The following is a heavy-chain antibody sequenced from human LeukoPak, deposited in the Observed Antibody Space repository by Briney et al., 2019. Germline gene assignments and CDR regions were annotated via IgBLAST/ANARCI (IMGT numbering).Heavy chain of an antibody. CDR1: GFTFSDNY. D-gene: IGHD3-10*02. Sequence: GGSLRLSCAASGFTFSDNYMTWVRQAPGKGLEWLSYISGNGGVIQYADSVKGRFTISRDNAKNSLYLQMNSLGAEDTAVYYCAELGITMIGGAWGKGTTVTISS. CDR3: AELGITMIGGA. V-gene: IGHV3-11*04. J-gene: IGHJ6*04. CDR2: ISGNGGVI.